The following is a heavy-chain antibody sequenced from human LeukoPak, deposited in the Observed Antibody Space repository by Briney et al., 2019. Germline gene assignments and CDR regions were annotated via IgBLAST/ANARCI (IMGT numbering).Heavy chain of an antibody. CDR2: ISGSGGST. J-gene: IGHJ4*02. Sequence: GGSLRLSCAASGFIFSTYGMRWVRQAPGKGLEWVSAISGSGGSTYYADSVKGRFTISRDNSKNTLYLQMNSLRAEDTAVYYCAKVYSSDYFDYWGQGTLVTVSS. D-gene: IGHD6-25*01. V-gene: IGHV3-23*01. CDR1: GFIFSTYG. CDR3: AKVYSSDYFDY.